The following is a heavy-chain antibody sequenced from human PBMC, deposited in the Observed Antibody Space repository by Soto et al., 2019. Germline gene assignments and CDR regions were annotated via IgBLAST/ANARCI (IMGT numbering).Heavy chain of an antibody. J-gene: IGHJ4*02. CDR3: TKDHSTTGWAFDH. CDR1: GFIFSDCG. D-gene: IGHD6-19*01. V-gene: IGHV3-30*18. Sequence: QVQLVESGGGVVQPGRSLRLSCEASGFIFSDCGMHWVRQAPGKGLEWVGVILYDGINKYYADSMKGRFTISRDNSKNMVYLQLHTLRVEDTAVYYCTKDHSTTGWAFDHWGQGALVTVSS. CDR2: ILYDGINK.